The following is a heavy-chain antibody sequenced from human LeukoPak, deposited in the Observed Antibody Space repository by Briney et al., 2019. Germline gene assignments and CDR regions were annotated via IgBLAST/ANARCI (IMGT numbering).Heavy chain of an antibody. V-gene: IGHV4-59*01. J-gene: IGHJ5*02. CDR3: ARGGHSSSWYGFDP. CDR1: GGSISSYY. Sequence: PSETLSLTCTVSGGSISSYYWSWLRQPPGKGLEWIGYIYYSGSTNYNPSLKSRVTISVDTSKNQFSLKLSSVTAADTAVYYCARGGHSSSWYGFDPWGQGTLVTVSS. D-gene: IGHD6-13*01. CDR2: IYYSGST.